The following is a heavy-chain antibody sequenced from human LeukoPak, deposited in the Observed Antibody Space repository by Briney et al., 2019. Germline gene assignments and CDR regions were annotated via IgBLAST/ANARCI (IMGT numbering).Heavy chain of an antibody. CDR2: IYYSGST. V-gene: IGHV4-39*07. CDR3: ARAPNYYDSSGYYPNFDY. D-gene: IGHD3-22*01. J-gene: IGHJ4*02. Sequence: SETLSLTCTASGGSISSSSYYWGWIRQPPGKELEWIGSIYYSGSTYYNPSLKSRVTISVDTSKNQFSLKLSSVTAADTAVYYCARAPNYYDSSGYYPNFDYWGQGTLVTVSS. CDR1: GGSISSSSYY.